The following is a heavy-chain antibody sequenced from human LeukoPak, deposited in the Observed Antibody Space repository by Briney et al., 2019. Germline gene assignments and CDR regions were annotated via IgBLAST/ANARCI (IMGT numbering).Heavy chain of an antibody. CDR2: MSYRGST. V-gene: IGHV4-59*02. CDR1: GGPVTTYY. J-gene: IGHJ4*02. CDR3: ARGLGPYCVSTSCQDY. Sequence: SETLPLTCTVSGGPVTTYYWSWIRQPPGKGLEWIGYMSYRGSTNYNPSLKSRVTISIDTSKNQFSLKLNSVTAADTAVYYCARGLGPYCVSTSCQDYWGRGTLVTVSS. D-gene: IGHD2-2*01.